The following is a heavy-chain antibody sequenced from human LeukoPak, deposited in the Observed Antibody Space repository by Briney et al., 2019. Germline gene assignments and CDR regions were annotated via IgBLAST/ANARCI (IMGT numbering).Heavy chain of an antibody. Sequence: PGGSLRLSCAASGFTFSSYWMSWVRQAPGKGLEWVANIKQDGSEKYYVDSVKGRFTISRDNAKNSLYLQMNSLRAEDTAVYYCARLVVVAATRKPDYYYYYYMDVWGKGTTVTISS. CDR2: IKQDGSEK. D-gene: IGHD2-15*01. CDR1: GFTFSSYW. CDR3: ARLVVVAATRKPDYYYYYYMDV. V-gene: IGHV3-7*01. J-gene: IGHJ6*03.